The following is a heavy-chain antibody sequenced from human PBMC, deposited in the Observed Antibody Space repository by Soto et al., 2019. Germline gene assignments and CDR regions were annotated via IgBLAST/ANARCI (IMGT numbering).Heavy chain of an antibody. CDR2: ISWDGGST. J-gene: IGHJ6*02. D-gene: IGHD2-15*01. Sequence: LRLSCAASGFTFDDYAMHWVRQAPGKGLEWVSLISWDGGSTYYADSVKGRFTISRDNSKNSLYLQMNSLRAEDTALYYCAKDMSLLRSYYYYGMDVWGQGTTVTASS. V-gene: IGHV3-43D*04. CDR1: GFTFDDYA. CDR3: AKDMSLLRSYYYYGMDV.